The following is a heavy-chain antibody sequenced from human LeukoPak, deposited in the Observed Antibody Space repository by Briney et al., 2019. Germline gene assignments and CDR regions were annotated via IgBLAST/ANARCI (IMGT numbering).Heavy chain of an antibody. V-gene: IGHV1-69*04. Sequence: GASVKVSCKASGGTFSSYGISWVRQAPGQGLEWMGRIIPILGIANYAQKFQGRVTITADKSTSTAYMELSSLRSEDTAVYYCARAPTMVRGVTPTAFDIWGQGTMVTVSS. D-gene: IGHD3-10*01. CDR2: IIPILGIA. CDR3: ARAPTMVRGVTPTAFDI. CDR1: GGTFSSYG. J-gene: IGHJ3*02.